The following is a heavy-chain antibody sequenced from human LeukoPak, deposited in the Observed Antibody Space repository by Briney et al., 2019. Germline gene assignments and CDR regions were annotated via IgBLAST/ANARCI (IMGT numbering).Heavy chain of an antibody. V-gene: IGHV4-34*01. Sequence: PSETLSLTCAVYGGSFSGXYRSWIRQPPGKGXXXXXXXXHSGSTNYNPSLNSRVTISVDTSKNQFSLKLSSVTAADTAVYYCAREVYRKAYGDYGGFDPWGQGTLVTVSS. CDR1: GGSFSGXY. CDR2: XXHSGST. CDR3: AREVYRKAYGDYGGFDP. D-gene: IGHD4-17*01. J-gene: IGHJ5*02.